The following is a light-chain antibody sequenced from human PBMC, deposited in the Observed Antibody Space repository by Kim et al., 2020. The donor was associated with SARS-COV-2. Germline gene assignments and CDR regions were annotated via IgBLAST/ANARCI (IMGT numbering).Light chain of an antibody. Sequence: QSALTQPASVSGSPGHSITISCTGTSSDVGGYNYVSWYQQHPGKAPKLIIYDVSKWPSGVSSRFSGSKSGNTASLTISGLQAEDEADYYCNSFTSTNTWVFGGGTQLTVL. V-gene: IGLV2-14*01. CDR2: DVS. CDR1: SSDVGGYNY. J-gene: IGLJ3*02. CDR3: NSFTSTNTWV.